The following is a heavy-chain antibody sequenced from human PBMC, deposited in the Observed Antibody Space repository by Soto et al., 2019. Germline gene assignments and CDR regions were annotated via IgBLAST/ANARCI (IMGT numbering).Heavy chain of an antibody. J-gene: IGHJ4*02. CDR2: ISSTTNYI. V-gene: IGHV3-21*06. D-gene: IGHD3-22*01. CDR1: GFTFTRYS. CDR3: ARNVEPDSSGYYHPSDY. Sequence: GGSLRLSCAASGFTFTRYSMNWVRQAPGKGLEWVSSISSTTNYIYYGDSMKGRFTISRDNAKNSLYLEMNSLRAEDTAVYYCARNVEPDSSGYYHPSDYWGQGSLVTVSS.